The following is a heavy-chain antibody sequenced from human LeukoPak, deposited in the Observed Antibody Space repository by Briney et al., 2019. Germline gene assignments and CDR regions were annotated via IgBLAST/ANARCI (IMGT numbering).Heavy chain of an antibody. D-gene: IGHD1-26*01. V-gene: IGHV3-21*04. J-gene: IGHJ4*02. CDR2: IDSSRSYI. Sequence: GGSLRLSCAASGFTFSSYSMNWVRQAPGKGLEWVSSIDSSRSYIYYADSMKGRFTISRDNSKNTLYLQMNSLRTEDTALYYCAQDIRPGWTGSWIDHWGQGTLVTVSS. CDR1: GFTFSSYS. CDR3: AQDIRPGWTGSWIDH.